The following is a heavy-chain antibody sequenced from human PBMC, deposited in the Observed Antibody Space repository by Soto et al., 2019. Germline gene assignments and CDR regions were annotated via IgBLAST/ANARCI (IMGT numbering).Heavy chain of an antibody. J-gene: IGHJ3*02. CDR3: ARPDWNYVEDDAFDI. CDR1: GGTFSSYA. CDR2: IIPIFGTA. Sequence: ASVKVSCKASGGTFSSYAISWVRQAPGQGLEWMGGIIPIFGTANYAQKFQGRVTITADESTSTAYMELSSLRSEDTAVYYCARPDWNYVEDDAFDIWGQGTMVTVSS. V-gene: IGHV1-69*13. D-gene: IGHD1-7*01.